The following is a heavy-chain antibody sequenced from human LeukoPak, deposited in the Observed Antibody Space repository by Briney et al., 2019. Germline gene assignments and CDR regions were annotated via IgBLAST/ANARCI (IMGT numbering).Heavy chain of an antibody. CDR2: IISSSSYI. D-gene: IGHD6-19*01. CDR1: VFTFSSYS. CDR3: ARDQQWLARYWYFDL. V-gene: IGHV3-21*01. Sequence: PGGSLRLSCAASVFTFSSYSMNWVRQAPGGGLGWVSSIISSSSYIYYTDSVKGRFSISTDNGKNSLYLQRNSQIAESTALYFSARDQQWLARYWYFDLWGRGTLVTVSS. J-gene: IGHJ2*01.